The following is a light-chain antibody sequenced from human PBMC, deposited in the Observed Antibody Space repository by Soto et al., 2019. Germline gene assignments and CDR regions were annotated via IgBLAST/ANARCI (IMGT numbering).Light chain of an antibody. V-gene: IGKV3-20*01. Sequence: EIVLTQSPGTLSLSPGERATLSCRASQSVSSSYLAWYQQKPGQAPRLLIYGASSRATGIPDRFSGSGSGTDFTLTISRLEPEDFAVYYCQFQLTFGGGTKV. CDR3: QFQLT. J-gene: IGKJ4*01. CDR1: QSVSSSY. CDR2: GAS.